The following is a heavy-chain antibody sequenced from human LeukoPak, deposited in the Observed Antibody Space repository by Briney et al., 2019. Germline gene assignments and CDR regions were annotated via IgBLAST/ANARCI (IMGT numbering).Heavy chain of an antibody. D-gene: IGHD3-9*01. Sequence: ASVKVSCKASGYTFTDYYMHWVRQAPGQGLEWMGWINPYTGGTNYAQKFQGRVTMTRDTSTSTVYMELSSLRSEDTAVYYCARGDILTGYYSFEDPREFDYWGQGTLVTVSS. CDR1: GYTFTDYY. V-gene: IGHV1-2*02. CDR3: ARGDILTGYYSFEDPREFDY. CDR2: INPYTGGT. J-gene: IGHJ4*02.